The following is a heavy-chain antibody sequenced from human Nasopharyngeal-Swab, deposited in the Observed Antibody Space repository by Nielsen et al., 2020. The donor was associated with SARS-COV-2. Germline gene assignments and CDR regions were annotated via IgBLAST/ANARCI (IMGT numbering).Heavy chain of an antibody. CDR1: GLTFSDYY. Sequence: GGSLRLSCAASGLTFSDYYMSWIRQAPGKGLEWVSYISSSSSYTNYADSVKGRFTISRDNAKNSLYLQMNSLRAEDTAVYYCAKDHNIRGRWFDPWGQGTLVTVSS. CDR3: AKDHNIRGRWFDP. CDR2: ISSSSSYT. V-gene: IGHV3-11*06. D-gene: IGHD2/OR15-2a*01. J-gene: IGHJ5*02.